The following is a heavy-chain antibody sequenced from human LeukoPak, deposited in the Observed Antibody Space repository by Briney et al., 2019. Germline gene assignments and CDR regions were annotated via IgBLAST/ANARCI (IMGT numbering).Heavy chain of an antibody. CDR3: ARGYCSSTSCYNTCDY. V-gene: IGHV3-30-3*01. J-gene: IGHJ4*02. D-gene: IGHD2-2*02. Sequence: GGSLRLSCAASGFTFSSYAMHWVRQAPGKGLEWVAVISYDGSNKYYADSVKGRFTISRDNSKNTLYLQMNSLRAEDTAVYYCARGYCSSTSCYNTCDYWGQGTLVTVSS. CDR2: ISYDGSNK. CDR1: GFTFSSYA.